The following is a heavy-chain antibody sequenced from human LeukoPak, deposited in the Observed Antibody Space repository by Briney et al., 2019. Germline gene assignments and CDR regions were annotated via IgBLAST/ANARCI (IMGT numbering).Heavy chain of an antibody. CDR2: IKSDGSST. Sequence: GGSLRLSCAASGFTFSSYWMHWVCQAPGKGLVWVSRIKSDGSSTTYADYVKGRFTISRDNAKNTLYLQMNSLRAEDTAVYYCARDGGYYGSGSYYDYYMDVWGKGTTVTVSS. D-gene: IGHD3-10*01. J-gene: IGHJ6*03. V-gene: IGHV3-74*01. CDR1: GFTFSSYW. CDR3: ARDGGYYGSGSYYDYYMDV.